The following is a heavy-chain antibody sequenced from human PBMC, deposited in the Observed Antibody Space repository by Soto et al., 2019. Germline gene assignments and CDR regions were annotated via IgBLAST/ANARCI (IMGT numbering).Heavy chain of an antibody. CDR3: ARLKYYDSRNYIAEVVFDP. Sequence: QLQLLESGPGLVKPSETLSLTCTVSGGSISSNNYYWGWIRQPPGKGLEWLGSIYHSGSTHDNPSLKSRVTISADTSKNQFSLRLSSVTAADTAVYYCARLKYYDSRNYIAEVVFDPWGQGTLVTVSS. CDR1: GGSISSNNYY. V-gene: IGHV4-39*01. CDR2: IYHSGST. D-gene: IGHD3-22*01. J-gene: IGHJ5*02.